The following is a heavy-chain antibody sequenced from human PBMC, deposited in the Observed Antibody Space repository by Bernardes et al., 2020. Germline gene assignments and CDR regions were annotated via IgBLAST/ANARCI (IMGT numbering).Heavy chain of an antibody. CDR2: ISSSSSYI. D-gene: IGHD6-19*01. CDR3: ARAVGRIAVAGTEGSYFDY. J-gene: IGHJ4*02. Sequence: GGSLRLSCAASGFTFSSYSMNWVRQAPGKGLEWVSSISSSSSYIYYADSVKGRFTISRDNAKNSLYLQMNSLRAADTAVYYCARAVGRIAVAGTEGSYFDYWGQGTLVTVSS. V-gene: IGHV3-21*04. CDR1: GFTFSSYS.